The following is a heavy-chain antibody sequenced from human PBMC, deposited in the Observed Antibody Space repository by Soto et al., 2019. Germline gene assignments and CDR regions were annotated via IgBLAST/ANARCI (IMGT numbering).Heavy chain of an antibody. Sequence: SSETLSLTCTVSGGSISSGDYYWSWIRQPPGKGLEWIGYIYYSGSTYYNPSLKSRVTISVDTSKNQFSLKLSSVTAADTAVYYCARERYYDFWSGYPYGMDVWGQGTTVTVSS. J-gene: IGHJ6*02. CDR1: GGSISSGDYY. CDR2: IYYSGST. D-gene: IGHD3-3*01. CDR3: ARERYYDFWSGYPYGMDV. V-gene: IGHV4-30-4*01.